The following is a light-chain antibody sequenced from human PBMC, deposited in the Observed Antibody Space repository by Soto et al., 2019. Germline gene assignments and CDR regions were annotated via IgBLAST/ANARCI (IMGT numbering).Light chain of an antibody. V-gene: IGKV4-1*01. CDR1: QSVLYSLNSKNY. CDR2: WAS. CDR3: QQYLTTPHT. Sequence: DIVMTQSPDSLAVSLGERATINCKSSQSVLYSLNSKNYLAWYQQKPGQPPNLLIYWASTRKSGVPERFSGSGSGTDFTLTISSVQAEDVAVYFCQQYLTTPHTFGQGTKLQIK. J-gene: IGKJ2*01.